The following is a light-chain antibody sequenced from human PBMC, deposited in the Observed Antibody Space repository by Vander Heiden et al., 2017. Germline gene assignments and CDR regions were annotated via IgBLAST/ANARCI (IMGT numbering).Light chain of an antibody. V-gene: IGLV1-47*01. Sequence: SVLTPPPSASGTPGPCVSISCSGSSSNIGSEYGYWYQQVPGTAPNPLIYGDNQPPSGVPDRISGSKSGTPASLAISGLRSEDEADYYCASWDDSLSGRVVFGGGTKLTV. CDR1: SSNIGSEY. CDR3: ASWDDSLSGRVV. J-gene: IGLJ2*01. CDR2: GDN.